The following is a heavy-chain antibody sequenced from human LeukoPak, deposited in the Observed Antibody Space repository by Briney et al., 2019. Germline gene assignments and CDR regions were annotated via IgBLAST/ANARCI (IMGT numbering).Heavy chain of an antibody. V-gene: IGHV3-23*01. Sequence: GGSLRLSCAASGFTFSSTSMSWVRQAPGKGLEWVAVTVGGGDGTYYADSVKGRFTISRDNSKNTLYLQMNSLRAEDTAVYYCAKDRVRVSYTPKNSFDYWGQGTLVTVSS. CDR3: AKDRVRVSYTPKNSFDY. CDR2: TVGGGDGT. CDR1: GFTFSSTS. J-gene: IGHJ4*02. D-gene: IGHD1-26*01.